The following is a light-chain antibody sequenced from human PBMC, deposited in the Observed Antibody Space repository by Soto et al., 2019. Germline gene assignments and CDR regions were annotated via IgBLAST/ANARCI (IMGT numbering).Light chain of an antibody. CDR2: AAS. CDR3: QRSYSAPT. CDR1: QPINIY. Sequence: DIQMTQSPSSLSASVGDRVTITCRTSQPINIYLNWYQHKPGKAPKLLIYAASSLQSGVPSRFSGSGSGADFTLTISSLQPEDFATYYCQRSYSAPTFGGGTKVEIK. V-gene: IGKV1-39*01. J-gene: IGKJ4*01.